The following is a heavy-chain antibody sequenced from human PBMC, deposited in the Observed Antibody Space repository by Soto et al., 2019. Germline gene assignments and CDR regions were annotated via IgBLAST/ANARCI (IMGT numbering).Heavy chain of an antibody. J-gene: IGHJ4*02. Sequence: QVQLVESGGGVVQPGRSLRLSCEASGFTFSSYGMQWVRQAPGKWLEWVALIWYDGVNKYHADSVKGRFTVSRDNCKSTLDLQMNSVRVEDTARDYGARVVRSGYGFDYWGQGTLVTVSS. V-gene: IGHV3-33*01. CDR3: ARVVRSGYGFDY. D-gene: IGHD3-3*01. CDR1: GFTFSSYG. CDR2: IWYDGVNK.